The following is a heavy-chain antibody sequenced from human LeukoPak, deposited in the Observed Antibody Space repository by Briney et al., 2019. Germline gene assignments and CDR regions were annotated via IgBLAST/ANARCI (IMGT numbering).Heavy chain of an antibody. V-gene: IGHV3-23*01. D-gene: IGHD3-16*01. Sequence: GGSLRLSCAASDFDFSSHAMTWARQAPVKGLEWISAISGDGTRTYYADSVKGRFTISRDNSKNTLYLEMSSLRVEDTAIYYCAKWPEGAMDYFDYWGQGTLVTVSS. J-gene: IGHJ4*02. CDR1: DFDFSSHA. CDR3: AKWPEGAMDYFDY. CDR2: ISGDGTRT.